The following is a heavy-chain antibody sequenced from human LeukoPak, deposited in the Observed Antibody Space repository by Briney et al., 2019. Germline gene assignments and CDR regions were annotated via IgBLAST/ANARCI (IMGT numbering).Heavy chain of an antibody. Sequence: GRSLRLSCAASGFTFDDYGMHWVRQAPGKGLEWVSGISWNSGSIGYADSVKGRFTISRDNAKNSLYLQMNSLRAEDTAVYYCARDPTVRYFDWLYYYYMDVWGKGTTVTVSS. CDR3: ARDPTVRYFDWLYYYYMDV. CDR2: ISWNSGSI. CDR1: GFTFDDYG. J-gene: IGHJ6*03. V-gene: IGHV3-9*01. D-gene: IGHD3-9*01.